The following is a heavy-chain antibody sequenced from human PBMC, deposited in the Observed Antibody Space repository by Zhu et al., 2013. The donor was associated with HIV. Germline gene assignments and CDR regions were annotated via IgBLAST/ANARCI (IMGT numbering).Heavy chain of an antibody. CDR1: GGTFSNYV. V-gene: IGHV1-69*01. CDR3: ARGHIKGLWFGKLMGGYDMDV. Sequence: QVQLVQSGAEVKKPGSSVKVSCKASGGTFSNYVISWVRQAPGQGLEWMGGSISIFDTTNYAQKFQGRVTITADESTSTAYMELNSLASEDTAVYYCARGHIKGLWFGKLMGGYDMDVWGQRDHGHRLL. CDR2: SISIFDTT. J-gene: IGHJ6*04. D-gene: IGHD3-10*01.